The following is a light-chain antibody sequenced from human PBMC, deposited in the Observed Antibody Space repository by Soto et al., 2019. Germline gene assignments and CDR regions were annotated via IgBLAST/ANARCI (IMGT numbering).Light chain of an antibody. CDR3: SSYAGSDSVL. J-gene: IGLJ3*02. CDR2: EVT. Sequence: QSALTQPPSASGSPGQSVTISCTGTSSDVGGYNYVSWYQQRPGKAPKLMIYEVTKRPSGVPDRFYGSKSGNTSSLTVSGLQAEDEADYYCSSYAGSDSVLFGGGTTLTVL. CDR1: SSDVGGYNY. V-gene: IGLV2-8*01.